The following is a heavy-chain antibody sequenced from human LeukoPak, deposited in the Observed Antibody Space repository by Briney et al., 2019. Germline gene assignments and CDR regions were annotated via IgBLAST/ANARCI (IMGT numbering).Heavy chain of an antibody. Sequence: SETLSLTCAVYGGSFSGYYWSWIRQPPGKGLEWIGEINHSGSTNYNPSLKSRVTISVDTSKNQFSLKLSSVTAADTAVYCCARGARGHYDFWSGYYLPNWFDPWGQGTLVTVSS. D-gene: IGHD3-3*01. V-gene: IGHV4-34*01. J-gene: IGHJ5*02. CDR1: GGSFSGYY. CDR2: INHSGST. CDR3: ARGARGHYDFWSGYYLPNWFDP.